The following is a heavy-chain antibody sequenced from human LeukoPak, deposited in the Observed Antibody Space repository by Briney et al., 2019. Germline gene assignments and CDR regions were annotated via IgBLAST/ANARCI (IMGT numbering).Heavy chain of an antibody. CDR3: ARGADYYDS. J-gene: IGHJ4*02. Sequence: GTLRLSCAASGFTFSSYAMNWVRQAPGKGLEWVSAISGSGGSTYYADSVKGRFTISRDNAKNSLYLQMNSLRAEDTAVYYCARGADYYDSWGQGTLVTVSS. CDR1: GFTFSSYA. CDR2: ISGSGGST. V-gene: IGHV3-23*01.